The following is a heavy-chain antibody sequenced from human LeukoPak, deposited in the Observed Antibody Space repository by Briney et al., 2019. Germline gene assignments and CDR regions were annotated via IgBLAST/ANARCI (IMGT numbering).Heavy chain of an antibody. J-gene: IGHJ6*03. Sequence: SETLSHTCTVSGGSISSYYWSWIRQPPGKGLEWIGYIYYSGSTNYNPSLKSRVTISVDTSKNQFSLKLSSVTAADTAVYYCARVNGDYVRYYYYYMDVWGKGTTVTVSS. CDR2: IYYSGST. D-gene: IGHD4-17*01. CDR1: GGSISSYY. CDR3: ARVNGDYVRYYYYYMDV. V-gene: IGHV4-59*01.